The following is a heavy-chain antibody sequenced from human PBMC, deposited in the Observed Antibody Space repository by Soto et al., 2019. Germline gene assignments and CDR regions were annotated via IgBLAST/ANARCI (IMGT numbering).Heavy chain of an antibody. CDR2: INSDGSST. D-gene: IGHD7-27*01. CDR1: GFTFRSYW. Sequence: GSLRLSCAASGFTFRSYWMHWVRQAPGKGLVWVSRINSDGSSTSYADSVKGRFTISRDNAKNKLYLQRNSLRAEDTGVYYCARGGVDNWGSGDYFDYWGQGTLVTVSS. V-gene: IGHV3-74*01. J-gene: IGHJ4*02. CDR3: ARGGVDNWGSGDYFDY.